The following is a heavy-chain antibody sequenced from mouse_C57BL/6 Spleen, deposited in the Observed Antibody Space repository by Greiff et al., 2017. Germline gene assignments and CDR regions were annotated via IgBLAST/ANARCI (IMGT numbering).Heavy chain of an antibody. J-gene: IGHJ3*01. D-gene: IGHD1-1*01. V-gene: IGHV5-16*01. Sequence: EVHLVESEGGLVQPGSSMKLSCTASGFTFSDYYMAWVRQVPEKGLEWVANINYDGSSTYYLDSLKSRFIISRDNAKNILYLQMSSLKSEDTATYYCAREGDGSSPWFAYWGQGTLVTVSA. CDR3: AREGDGSSPWFAY. CDR1: GFTFSDYY. CDR2: INYDGSST.